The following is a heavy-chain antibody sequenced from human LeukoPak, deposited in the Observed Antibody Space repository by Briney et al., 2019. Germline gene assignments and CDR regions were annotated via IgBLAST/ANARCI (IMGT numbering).Heavy chain of an antibody. D-gene: IGHD3-22*01. V-gene: IGHV3-23*01. CDR3: ASPGRYYDSSGYDY. Sequence: PGGSLRLSCAASGFTFSSYAMSWVRQAPGKGLEWVSAISGSGGSTYYADSVKGRFTISRDNSKNTLYLQMNSLRAEDTAVYYCASPGRYYDSSGYDYWGQGTLVTVSS. CDR2: ISGSGGST. J-gene: IGHJ4*02. CDR1: GFTFSSYA.